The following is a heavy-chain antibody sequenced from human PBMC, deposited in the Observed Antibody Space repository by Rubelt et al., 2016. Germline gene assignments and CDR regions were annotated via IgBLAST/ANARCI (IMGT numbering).Heavy chain of an antibody. CDR1: GGSISSGGYS. J-gene: IGHJ4*02. CDR3: ARVEGTTLAFDD. D-gene: IGHD1-1*01. Sequence: QLQLQESGPGLVKPSQTLSLTCAVSGGSISSGGYSWSWIRQPPGKGLEWIGYIYHSGCTYYNPSLKMRVTISVDRSKNQFSLKLSAVTAVDTAVYDWARVEGTTLAFDDWGQGTLVTVSS. CDR2: IYHSGCT. V-gene: IGHV4-30-2*01.